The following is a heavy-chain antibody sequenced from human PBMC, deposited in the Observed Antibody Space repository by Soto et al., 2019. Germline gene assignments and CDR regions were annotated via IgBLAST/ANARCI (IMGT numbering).Heavy chain of an antibody. J-gene: IGHJ3*02. D-gene: IGHD3-22*01. V-gene: IGHV3-23*01. CDR3: AKDDMIVVVMGAFDI. Sequence: GGSLRLSCAASGLTFSSYAMSWVRQAPGKGLEWVSAISGSGGSTYYADSVKGRFTISRDNSKNTLYLQMNSLRAEDTAVYYCAKDDMIVVVMGAFDIWGQGTMVTVSS. CDR2: ISGSGGST. CDR1: GLTFSSYA.